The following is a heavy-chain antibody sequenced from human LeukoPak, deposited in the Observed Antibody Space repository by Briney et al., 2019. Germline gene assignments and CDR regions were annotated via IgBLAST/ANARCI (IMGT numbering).Heavy chain of an antibody. J-gene: IGHJ4*02. Sequence: SETLSLACSVSGGSISDTTYFWGWIRQPPGKGLEWIGSIYSSGSTYYNPSLKSRVTVSIDTSRNQFSLKLTSVAAAETAVYYCARSGYYDILSGYLYFFDYWGQGTLVTVSS. D-gene: IGHD3-9*01. V-gene: IGHV4-39*01. CDR3: ARSGYYDILSGYLYFFDY. CDR2: IYSSGST. CDR1: GGSISDTTYF.